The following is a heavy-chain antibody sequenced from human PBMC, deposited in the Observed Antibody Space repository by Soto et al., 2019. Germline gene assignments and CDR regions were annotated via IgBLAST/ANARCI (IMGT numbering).Heavy chain of an antibody. CDR3: TRPQSSGWYDF. D-gene: IGHD3-22*01. V-gene: IGHV5-51*01. CDR2: INPADSDI. J-gene: IGHJ5*01. CDR1: GYNFIAHW. Sequence: PGESLKISCKVSGYNFIAHWIAWVRQMPGEGLEWMAIINPADSDIRYSPSFQGQVTVSVDKFINTAYLQWSSLKASDSATYYCTRPQSSGWYDFWGQGTLVTVSS.